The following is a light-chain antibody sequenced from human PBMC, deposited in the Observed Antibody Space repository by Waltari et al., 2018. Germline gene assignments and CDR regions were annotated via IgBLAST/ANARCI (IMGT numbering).Light chain of an antibody. V-gene: IGKV3-15*01. CDR1: QSVSSN. Sequence: EIVMTQSPATLSVSPGEGATLSCRASQSVSSNLAWYQQKPGQAPRLLIYRASTRATGIPARLSGSGSGTEFTLTISSLQSEDFAVYYCQQYNIWPPKYTFGQGTKLEIK. CDR2: RAS. J-gene: IGKJ2*01. CDR3: QQYNIWPPKYT.